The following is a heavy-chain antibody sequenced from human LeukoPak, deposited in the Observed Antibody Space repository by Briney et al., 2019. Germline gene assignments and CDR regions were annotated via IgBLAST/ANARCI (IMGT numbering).Heavy chain of an antibody. CDR2: IKQDGSEK. D-gene: IGHD6-6*01. V-gene: IGHV3-7*01. Sequence: PGGSLRLSCAASGFTFSSYWMSWVRQAPGKGLEWVANIKQDGSEKYYVDSVKGRFTISRDNAKNSLYLQMNSLRAEDTAVYYCASGIAARSYYYGMDVWGQGTTVTVSS. CDR1: GFTFSSYW. CDR3: ASGIAARSYYYGMDV. J-gene: IGHJ6*02.